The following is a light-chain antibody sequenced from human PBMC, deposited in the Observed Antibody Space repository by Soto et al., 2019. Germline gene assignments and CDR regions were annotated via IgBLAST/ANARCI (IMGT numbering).Light chain of an antibody. Sequence: DAVLTQSPLSLPVTLGQPATISCRSSQSLVYSDGNTYLDSFQQRPGQSPRRLIYKFSHRDSGGADGFGGSGSGTDFRLEISRVEAEDVGVSYCMRGTHWPWTFAQGPNVEVK. CDR2: KFS. J-gene: IGKJ1*01. CDR1: QSLVYSDGNTY. V-gene: IGKV2-30*01. CDR3: MRGTHWPWT.